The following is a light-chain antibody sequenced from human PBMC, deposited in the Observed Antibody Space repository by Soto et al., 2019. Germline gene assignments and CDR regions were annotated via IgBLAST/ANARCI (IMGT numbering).Light chain of an antibody. J-gene: IGLJ2*01. CDR2: FDD. CDR1: TSNVGNNA. V-gene: IGLV1-36*01. Sequence: QSVLTQPPSVSEAPRQRVSISCSGNTSNVGNNAVNWYQQLPGKTPKLLIYFDDLVPSGVSDRFSGSKSGTSASLAISGLQSADEADYYCAAWDDSLNVVLFGGGTKVTVL. CDR3: AAWDDSLNVVL.